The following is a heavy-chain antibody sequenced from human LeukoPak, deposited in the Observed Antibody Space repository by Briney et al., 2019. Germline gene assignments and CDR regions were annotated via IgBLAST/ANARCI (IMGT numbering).Heavy chain of an antibody. Sequence: GGSLRLSCAASGFTFDDYAMHWVRQAPGKGLEWVPGISWNSGSIGYADSVKGRLTISRDNAKNSLYLQMNSLRAEDTALYYCAKASDYDILTGYYIDYWGQGTLVTASS. CDR2: ISWNSGSI. CDR3: AKASDYDILTGYYIDY. CDR1: GFTFDDYA. J-gene: IGHJ4*02. D-gene: IGHD3-9*01. V-gene: IGHV3-9*01.